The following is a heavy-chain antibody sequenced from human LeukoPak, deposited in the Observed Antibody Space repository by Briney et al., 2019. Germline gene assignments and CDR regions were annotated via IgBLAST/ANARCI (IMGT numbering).Heavy chain of an antibody. V-gene: IGHV3-53*01. J-gene: IGHJ3*02. D-gene: IGHD3-10*01. CDR3: VRKVGDRRSSAFDI. CDR1: GFTVSTNY. Sequence: PGGSLRLSCAASGFTVSTNYMTWVRQAPGKGLEWVSIIYSGFGTYYTDSVKGRFTISRDNSKNTLYLQMNSLRAEDTAVYYCVRKVGDRRSSAFDIWGQGTMVTVSS. CDR2: IYSGFGT.